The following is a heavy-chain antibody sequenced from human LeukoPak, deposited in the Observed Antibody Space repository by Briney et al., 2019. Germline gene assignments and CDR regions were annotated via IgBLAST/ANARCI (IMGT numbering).Heavy chain of an antibody. CDR1: GFTFSSSA. Sequence: PGGSLRLSCAASGFTFSSSAMSWIRQPPGKGLEWIGYIYYSGSTNYNPSLKSRVTISVDTSKNQFSLKLSSVTAADTAVYYCARTTEGGYTYDYFYYYYMDVWGKGTTVTISS. V-gene: IGHV4-59*01. CDR3: ARTTEGGYTYDYFYYYYMDV. CDR2: IYYSGST. D-gene: IGHD5-18*01. J-gene: IGHJ6*03.